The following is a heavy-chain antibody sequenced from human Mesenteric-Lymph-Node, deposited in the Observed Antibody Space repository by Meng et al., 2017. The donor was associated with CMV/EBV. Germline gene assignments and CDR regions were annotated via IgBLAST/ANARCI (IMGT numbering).Heavy chain of an antibody. D-gene: IGHD1-26*01. CDR1: GFINYA. V-gene: IGHV3-74*01. J-gene: IGHJ3*02. CDR3: ARSSGSYSFNAFDI. Sequence: GESLKISCAASGFINYAMSWVRQAPGKGLEWVSRINGDGLNTTYADSVKGRFTISRDNAKNTVHLQMNSLRAEDTAVYYCARSSGSYSFNAFDIWGQGTMVTVSS. CDR2: INGDGLNT.